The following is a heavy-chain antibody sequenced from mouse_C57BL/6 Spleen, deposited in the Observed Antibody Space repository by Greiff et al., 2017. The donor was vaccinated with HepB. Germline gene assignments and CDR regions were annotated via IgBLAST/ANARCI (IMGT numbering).Heavy chain of an antibody. CDR1: GFNIKDDY. CDR3: TSSTMITPYYFDY. Sequence: VQLKQSGAELVRPGASVKLSCTASGFNIKDDYMHWVKQRPEQGLEWIGWIDPENGDTEYASKFQGKATITADTSSNTAYLQLSSLTSEDTAVYYCTSSTMITPYYFDYWGQGTTLTVSS. J-gene: IGHJ2*01. V-gene: IGHV14-4*01. CDR2: IDPENGDT. D-gene: IGHD2-4*01.